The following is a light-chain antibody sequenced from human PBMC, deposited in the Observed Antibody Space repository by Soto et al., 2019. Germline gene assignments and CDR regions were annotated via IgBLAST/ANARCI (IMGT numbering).Light chain of an antibody. CDR1: QSISIW. CDR2: DAS. J-gene: IGKJ1*01. CDR3: QQYNSYSGT. Sequence: IQMTQSPSTLSASVGDRVTITCRASQSISIWLAWYQQKPGQAPKLLIYDASSLESGVPSRFSGSGSGTEFTLTISRLQPDDFAGYYCQQYNSYSGTFGQGTKVEIK. V-gene: IGKV1-5*01.